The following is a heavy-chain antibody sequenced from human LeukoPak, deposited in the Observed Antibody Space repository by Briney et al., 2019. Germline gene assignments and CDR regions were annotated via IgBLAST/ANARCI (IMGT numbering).Heavy chain of an antibody. CDR1: GGSISSGSYY. CDR2: IYTSGST. D-gene: IGHD4-11*01. CDR3: ARTIGGIWSKYVY. Sequence: SETLSLTCTVSGGSISSGSYYWSWIRQPAGKGLEWIGRIYTSGSTNYNPSLKSRVTISVDTSKNQFSLKLSSVTAADTAVYYCARTIGGIWSKYVYWGQGTLVTVSS. V-gene: IGHV4-61*02. J-gene: IGHJ4*02.